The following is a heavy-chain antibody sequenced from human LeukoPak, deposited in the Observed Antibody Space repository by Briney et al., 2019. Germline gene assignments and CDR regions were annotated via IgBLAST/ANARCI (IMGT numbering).Heavy chain of an antibody. D-gene: IGHD3-10*01. CDR1: GGTFSSYT. CDR2: IIPILGIA. V-gene: IGHV1-69*02. CDR3: ARAGETADFDY. Sequence: GASVKVSCKASGGTFSSYTISWVRQAPGQGLEWMGRIIPILGIANYAQKFQGRVTITADKSTSTAYMELSSLGSEDTAVYYCARAGETADFDYWGQGTLVTVSS. J-gene: IGHJ4*02.